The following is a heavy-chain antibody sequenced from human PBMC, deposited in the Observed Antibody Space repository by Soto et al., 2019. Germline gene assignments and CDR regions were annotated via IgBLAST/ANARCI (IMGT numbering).Heavy chain of an antibody. CDR1: GGSFSGYY. CDR2: INHSGST. J-gene: IGHJ4*02. V-gene: IGHV4-34*01. Sequence: SETLSLTCAVYGGSFSGYYWSWIRQPPGKGLEWIGEINHSGSTNYNPSLKSRVTISVDTSKNQFSLKLSSVTAADTAVYYCARGVRVSAARRYYXDYWGRGTLVIVSS. CDR3: ARGVRVSAARRYYXDY. D-gene: IGHD6-6*01.